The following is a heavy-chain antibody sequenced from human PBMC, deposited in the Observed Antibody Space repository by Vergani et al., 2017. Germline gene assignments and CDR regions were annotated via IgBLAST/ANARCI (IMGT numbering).Heavy chain of an antibody. D-gene: IGHD3-22*01. CDR3: AREKGMNYYDSSGYYDAFDI. Sequence: QVQLVESGGGLVKPGGSLRLSCAASGFTFSDYYMSWIRQAPGKGLEWVSYISSSGSTIYYADSVKGRFTISRDNAKNSLYLQMNSLRAEDTAVYHCAREKGMNYYDSSGYYDAFDIWGQGTMVTVSS. J-gene: IGHJ3*02. CDR2: ISSSGSTI. V-gene: IGHV3-11*01. CDR1: GFTFSDYY.